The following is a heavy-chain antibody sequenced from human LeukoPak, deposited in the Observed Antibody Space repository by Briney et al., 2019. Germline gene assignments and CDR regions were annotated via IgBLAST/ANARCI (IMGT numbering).Heavy chain of an antibody. CDR2: INPSGGST. CDR1: GYTFTSYY. CDR3: ARVHYDFWSGPGYYFDY. J-gene: IGHJ4*02. D-gene: IGHD3-3*01. Sequence: ASVKVSCKASGYTFTSYYMHWVRQAPGQGLEWMGIINPSGGSTSYAQKFQGRVTMTRDTSTSTVYMELSSLRSEDTAVCYCARVHYDFWSGPGYYFDYWGQGTLVTVSS. V-gene: IGHV1-46*01.